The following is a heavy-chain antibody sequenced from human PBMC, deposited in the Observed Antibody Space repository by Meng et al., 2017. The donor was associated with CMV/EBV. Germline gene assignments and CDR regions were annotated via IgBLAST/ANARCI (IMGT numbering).Heavy chain of an antibody. J-gene: IGHJ4*01. V-gene: IGHV4-34*01. CDR3: ARESMVRGED. CDR2: INHSGST. D-gene: IGHD3-10*01. Sequence: QVQLRQWGAGLLKPSETLSLTCAVYGGSFSGYYWSWIRQPPGKGLEWIGEINHSGSTNYNPPLKSRVTISVDTSKNQFSLKLSSVTAADTAVYYCARESMVRGEDWGQGTLVTVSS. CDR1: GGSFSGYY.